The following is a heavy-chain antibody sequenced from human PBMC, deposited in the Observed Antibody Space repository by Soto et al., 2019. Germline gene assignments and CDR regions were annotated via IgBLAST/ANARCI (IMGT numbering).Heavy chain of an antibody. CDR2: IYYSGST. Sequence: SETLSFTCTVSGGSISSSSYYWGWIRQPPGKGLEWIGSIYYSGSTYYNPSLKSRVTISVDTSKNQFSLKLSSVTAADTAVYYWARSSDFWGVYYVDYWGQGTRETIPS. V-gene: IGHV4-39*01. D-gene: IGHD3-3*01. J-gene: IGHJ4*02. CDR1: GGSISSSSYY. CDR3: ARSSDFWGVYYVDY.